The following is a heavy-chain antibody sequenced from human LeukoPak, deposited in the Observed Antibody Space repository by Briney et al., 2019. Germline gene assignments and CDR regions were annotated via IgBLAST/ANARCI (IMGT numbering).Heavy chain of an antibody. CDR3: ARGANTAMVIIYYFDY. Sequence: GASVKVSCKASGYTFTGYYMHWVRQAPGQGLEWMGWINPNSGGTNYAQKFQGRVTMTRDTPISTAYMELSRLRSDDTAVYYCARGANTAMVIIYYFDYWGQGTLVTVSS. J-gene: IGHJ4*02. V-gene: IGHV1-2*02. CDR2: INPNSGGT. CDR1: GYTFTGYY. D-gene: IGHD5-18*01.